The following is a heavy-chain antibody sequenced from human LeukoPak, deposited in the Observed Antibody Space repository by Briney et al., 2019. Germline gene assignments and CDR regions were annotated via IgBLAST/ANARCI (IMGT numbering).Heavy chain of an antibody. Sequence: GGSLRLSSAASGFTFADYAMRCVRHAPGKGLWWGSGISWNSGSIGYADSVKGGFTISRDNAKNSLYLQMNSLRAEDTALYYCAKDKDGYSGYSPIDYWGQGTLVTVSS. D-gene: IGHD5-12*01. V-gene: IGHV3-9*01. CDR1: GFTFADYA. CDR3: AKDKDGYSGYSPIDY. CDR2: ISWNSGSI. J-gene: IGHJ4*02.